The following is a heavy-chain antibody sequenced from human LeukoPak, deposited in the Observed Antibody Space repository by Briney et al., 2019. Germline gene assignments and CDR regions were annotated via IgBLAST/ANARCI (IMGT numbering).Heavy chain of an antibody. CDR3: ARDGVFSNRAYFDY. Sequence: ASVKVSCKASGYTFTSYAMHWVRQAPGQRLEWMGWINAGNGNTKYSQKFQGRVTITADESTSTAYMELSSLRSEDTAVYYCARDGVFSNRAYFDYWGQGTLVTVSS. J-gene: IGHJ4*02. CDR2: INAGNGNT. V-gene: IGHV1-3*01. D-gene: IGHD1-14*01. CDR1: GYTFTSYA.